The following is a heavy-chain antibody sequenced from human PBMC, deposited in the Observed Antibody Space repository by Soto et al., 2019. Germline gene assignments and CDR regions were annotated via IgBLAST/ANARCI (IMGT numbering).Heavy chain of an antibody. D-gene: IGHD4-17*01. V-gene: IGHV5-51*01. Sequence: PGESLKISCKGSGYSFTSYWIGWVRQMPGKGLEWMGIIYPGDSDTRYSPSFQGQVTISADKSISTAYLQWSSLKASDTAMYYCARPSDQIDYVYAFDIWGQGKMVTVSS. CDR2: IYPGDSDT. CDR1: GYSFTSYW. CDR3: ARPSDQIDYVYAFDI. J-gene: IGHJ3*02.